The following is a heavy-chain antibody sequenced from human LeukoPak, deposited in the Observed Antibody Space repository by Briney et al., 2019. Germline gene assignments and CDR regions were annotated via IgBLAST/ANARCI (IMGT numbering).Heavy chain of an antibody. CDR1: GFTFSSYG. Sequence: PGGSLRLSCAASGFTFSSYGMSWVRQAPGKGLEWVSAISGSGGSTYYADSVKGRFTISRDNSKNTLYLQMNSLRAEDTAVYYYAKDPHSSGWNFFDYWGQGTLVTVSS. V-gene: IGHV3-23*01. CDR2: ISGSGGST. J-gene: IGHJ4*02. CDR3: AKDPHSSGWNFFDY. D-gene: IGHD6-19*01.